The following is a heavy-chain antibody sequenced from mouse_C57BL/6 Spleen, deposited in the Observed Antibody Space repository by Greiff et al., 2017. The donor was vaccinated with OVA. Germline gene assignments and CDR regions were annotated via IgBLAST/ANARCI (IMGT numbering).Heavy chain of an antibody. D-gene: IGHD2-5*01. V-gene: IGHV10-3*01. CDR3: VRDEAYYSNHWFAY. CDR2: IRSKSSNYAT. CDR1: GFTFNTYA. J-gene: IGHJ3*01. Sequence: EVMLVESGGGLVQPKGSLKLSCAASGFTFNTYAMHWVRQAPGKGLEWVARIRSKSSNYATFYADSVKDRFTISRDDSQSMLYLQMNNLKTDDTAMYYCVRDEAYYSNHWFAYWGQGTLVTVSA.